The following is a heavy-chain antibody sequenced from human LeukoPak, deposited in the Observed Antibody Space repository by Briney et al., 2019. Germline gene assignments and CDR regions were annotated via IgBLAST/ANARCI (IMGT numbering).Heavy chain of an antibody. CDR1: GFMFSNYG. CDR2: ISYDESNK. J-gene: IGHJ4*02. D-gene: IGHD6-19*01. CDR3: ATQSEWLGDFDY. V-gene: IGHV3-30*03. Sequence: GRSLRLSCEASGFMFSNYGMHWVRQAPGKGLEWVAVISYDESNKNYGDSVKGRFTISRDNSKNTLYLQMNSLRAEDTAVYYCATQSEWLGDFDYWGQGTLVTVSS.